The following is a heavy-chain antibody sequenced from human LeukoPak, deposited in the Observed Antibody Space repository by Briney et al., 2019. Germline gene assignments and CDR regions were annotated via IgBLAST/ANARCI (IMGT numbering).Heavy chain of an antibody. V-gene: IGHV3-11*01. Sequence: GGSLRLSCAASGFTFSDYYMSWIRQAPGKGLEWVSYISSSGSTIYYADSVKGRFTISMDNAKNSLYLQMNSLRAEDTAVYYCARGSVTTPPDYYYGMDVWGQGTTVTVSS. J-gene: IGHJ6*02. D-gene: IGHD4-17*01. CDR1: GFTFSDYY. CDR2: ISSSGSTI. CDR3: ARGSVTTPPDYYYGMDV.